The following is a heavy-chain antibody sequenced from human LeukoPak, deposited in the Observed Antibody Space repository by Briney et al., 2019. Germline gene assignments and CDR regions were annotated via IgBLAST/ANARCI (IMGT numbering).Heavy chain of an antibody. CDR3: AGRIPPVTSGSYFIY. CDR1: GGSFSGYY. V-gene: IGHV4-34*01. Sequence: SETLSLTCAVYGGSFSGYYWSWIRQPPGKGLEWIGKINHSGSTNYNPSLKSRVTISVDTSKNQFSLKLSSVTAADTAVYYCAGRIPPVTSGSYFIYWGQGILDTVST. CDR2: INHSGST. J-gene: IGHJ4*02. D-gene: IGHD1-26*01.